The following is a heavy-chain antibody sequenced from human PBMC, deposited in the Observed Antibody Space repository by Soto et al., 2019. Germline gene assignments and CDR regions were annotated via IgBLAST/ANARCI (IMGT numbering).Heavy chain of an antibody. D-gene: IGHD3-22*01. J-gene: IGHJ5*02. V-gene: IGHV3-53*01. CDR2: IYSGGST. CDR3: ARDSSGYYQFPNWFDP. Sequence: GGSLRLSCAASGITVSGNYMAWVRQAPGKGLEWVSLIYSGGSTFYTDSVRGRFTVSRDNSKNALYLQMNRLRFEDTAKYYCARDSSGYYQFPNWFDPWGQGTLVTVSS. CDR1: GITVSGNY.